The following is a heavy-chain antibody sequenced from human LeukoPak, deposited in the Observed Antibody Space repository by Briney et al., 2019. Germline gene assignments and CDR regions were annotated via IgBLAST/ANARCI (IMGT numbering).Heavy chain of an antibody. D-gene: IGHD3-10*01. Sequence: GGSLRLSCAASGFTFSDYYMSWIRQAPGKGLEWVSYISSSGSTIYYADSVKGQFTISRDNAKNSLYLQMNILRAEDTAVYYCARSRLAYYPIGRWGQGTLVTVSS. J-gene: IGHJ4*02. CDR2: ISSSGSTI. CDR1: GFTFSDYY. V-gene: IGHV3-11*01. CDR3: ARSRLAYYPIGR.